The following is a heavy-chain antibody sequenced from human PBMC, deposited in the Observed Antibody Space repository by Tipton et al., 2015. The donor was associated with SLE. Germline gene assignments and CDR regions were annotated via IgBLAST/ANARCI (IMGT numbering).Heavy chain of an antibody. CDR1: GGSISSSSYY. J-gene: IGHJ6*02. Sequence: LRLSCTVSGGSISSSSYYWGWIRQPPGKGLEWIGSIYYSGSTYYNPSLKSRVTISVDTSKNQFSLKLSFVTAADTAVYYCARDGWGITMVQDGMDVWGQGTTVTVSS. D-gene: IGHD3-10*01. CDR3: ARDGWGITMVQDGMDV. CDR2: IYYSGST. V-gene: IGHV4-39*02.